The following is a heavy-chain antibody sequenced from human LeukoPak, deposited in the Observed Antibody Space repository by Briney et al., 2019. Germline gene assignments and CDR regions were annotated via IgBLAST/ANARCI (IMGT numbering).Heavy chain of an antibody. CDR2: IYYSGPT. CDR1: GGSISSSSYY. D-gene: IGHD5-12*01. Sequence: SSETLSLTCTVSGGSISSSSYYWGWIRQHPGKGLEWIGYIYYSGPTYYNPSLNSRVTISIDRSKNQFSLQLSSVTAADTAVYYCVRDRSGYDWFDSWGQGTLVTVSS. CDR3: VRDRSGYDWFDS. J-gene: IGHJ5*01. V-gene: IGHV4-31*03.